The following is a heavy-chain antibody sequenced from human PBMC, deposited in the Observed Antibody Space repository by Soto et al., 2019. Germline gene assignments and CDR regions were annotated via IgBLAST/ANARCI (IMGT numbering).Heavy chain of an antibody. CDR1: GASISSTDW. CDR2: IHRSDMT. V-gene: IGHV4-4*02. Sequence: QVQLQESGPGLVKPSGTLSLTCAVSGASISSTDWWSWVRQPPGKGLAWIGEIHRSDMTNYNPSLKSRGTITRDKSKKQFSLKLSSVTAADTAVYHWTRVYSGSYFYYRCQGTLVTVSS. D-gene: IGHD1-26*01. J-gene: IGHJ4*02. CDR3: TRVYSGSYFYY.